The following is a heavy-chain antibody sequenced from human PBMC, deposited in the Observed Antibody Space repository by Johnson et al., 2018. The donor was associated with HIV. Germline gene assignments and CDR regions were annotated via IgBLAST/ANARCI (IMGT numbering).Heavy chain of an antibody. CDR2: ISYDGSNK. CDR3: ANPTGSDAFDI. V-gene: IGHV3-30*19. CDR1: GFTFSSYS. D-gene: IGHD1-1*01. J-gene: IGHJ3*02. Sequence: VQLVESGGGVVQPGGSLRLSCASSGFTFSSYSMNWVRQAPGKGLEWVAVISYDGSNKYYADSVKGRFTISRDNSKNTLYLQMNSLRAEDTAVYYCANPTGSDAFDIWGQGTMVTVSS.